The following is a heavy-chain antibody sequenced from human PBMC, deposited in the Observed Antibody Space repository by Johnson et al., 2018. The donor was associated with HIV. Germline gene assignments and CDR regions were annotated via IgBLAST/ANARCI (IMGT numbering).Heavy chain of an antibody. CDR2: IRYDGSNK. V-gene: IGHV3-30*02. Sequence: QVQLVESGGGVVQPGRSLRISCAASGFTFSSYAMNWVRQAPGKGLEWVAFIRYDGSNKYYADSVKGRFTISRDNSKNTLYLQMNSLRAEDTAVYYCARAGYSSSWYHDAFDIWGQGTMVTVSS. D-gene: IGHD6-13*01. CDR1: GFTFSSYA. CDR3: ARAGYSSSWYHDAFDI. J-gene: IGHJ3*02.